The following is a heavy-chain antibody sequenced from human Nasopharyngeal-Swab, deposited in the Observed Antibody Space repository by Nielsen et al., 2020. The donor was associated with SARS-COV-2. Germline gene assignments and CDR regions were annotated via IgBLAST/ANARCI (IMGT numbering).Heavy chain of an antibody. V-gene: IGHV3-30*18. CDR2: ISYDGSNK. CDR3: AKEDASKQLAED. CDR1: GFTFSSYG. D-gene: IGHD6-13*01. J-gene: IGHJ4*02. Sequence: SCAASGFTFSSYGMHWVRQAPGKGLEWVAVISYDGSNKYYADSVKGRFTIPRDNSKNTLYLQMNSLRAEDTAVYYCAKEDASKQLAEDWGQGTLVTVSS.